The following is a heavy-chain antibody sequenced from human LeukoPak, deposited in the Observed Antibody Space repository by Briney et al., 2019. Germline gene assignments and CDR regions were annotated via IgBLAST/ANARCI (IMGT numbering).Heavy chain of an antibody. CDR1: GFTFDDYG. V-gene: IGHV3-20*04. Sequence: PGGSPRLSCAASGFTFDDYGMSWVRQAPGKGLERVSGINWNGGSTGYADSVKGRFTISRDNAKNSLYLQMNSLRAEDTAVYYCAELGITMIGGVWGKGTTVTISS. CDR2: INWNGGST. D-gene: IGHD3-10*02. CDR3: AELGITMIGGV. J-gene: IGHJ6*04.